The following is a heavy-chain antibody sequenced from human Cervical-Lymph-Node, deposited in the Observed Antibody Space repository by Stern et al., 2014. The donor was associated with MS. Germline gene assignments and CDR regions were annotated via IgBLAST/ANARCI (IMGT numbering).Heavy chain of an antibody. CDR1: GFTFKEYS. CDR3: AREDDTQDFDY. V-gene: IGHV3-21*02. J-gene: IGHJ4*02. Sequence: EVQLVESGGGLVQPGGSLRLSCAASGFTFKEYSMNWVRQAPGKGLEWVSSITSGRSDIHYSDSVQDRFTNIRDTLHNSLYLQMNSLRAEDTALYYCAREDDTQDFDYWGRGTLVTVSS. D-gene: IGHD1-1*01. CDR2: ITSGRSDI.